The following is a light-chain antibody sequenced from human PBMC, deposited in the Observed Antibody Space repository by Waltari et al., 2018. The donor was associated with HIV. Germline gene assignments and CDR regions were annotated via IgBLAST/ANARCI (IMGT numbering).Light chain of an antibody. Sequence: QSVLTQPPSVSGAPGQRVTISCTGSSSTIGAGYHVHWYQQLPGTAPKLLLYGNSKRPSRVPDRFSGSKSGTSASLAITGLQAEDEADYHCQSHDSSLSGYVFGTGTKVTVL. CDR2: GNS. CDR1: SSTIGAGYH. CDR3: QSHDSSLSGYV. J-gene: IGLJ1*01. V-gene: IGLV1-40*01.